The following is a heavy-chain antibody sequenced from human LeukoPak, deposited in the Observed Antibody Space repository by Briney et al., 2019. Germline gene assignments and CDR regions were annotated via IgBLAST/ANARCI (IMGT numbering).Heavy chain of an antibody. Sequence: GGSLRLSCAASGFTFDDYAMHWVGQAPGKGLEWVSGISWNSGNIGYAGSVRGRFPISRDNAKSSLYLQRNGLRAEGTDWYFCAKDMGPGQSFDIWVQGTMVTVSS. CDR1: GFTFDDYA. CDR3: AKDMGPGQSFDI. V-gene: IGHV3-9*01. J-gene: IGHJ3*02. CDR2: ISWNSGNI. D-gene: IGHD3-10*01.